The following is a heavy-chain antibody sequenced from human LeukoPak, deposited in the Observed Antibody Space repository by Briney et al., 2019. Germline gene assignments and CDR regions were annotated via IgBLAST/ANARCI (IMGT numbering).Heavy chain of an antibody. D-gene: IGHD4-23*01. CDR2: INPNSGGT. CDR1: GYTFTGYY. CDR3: ARLDGGNPAGTDY. V-gene: IGHV1-2*02. J-gene: IGHJ4*02. Sequence: GASVKVSCKASGYTFTGYYMHWVRQAPGQGLGWMGWINPNSGGTNYAQKFQGRVTMTRDTSISTAYMELSRLRSDDTAVYYCARLDGGNPAGTDYWGQGTLVTVSS.